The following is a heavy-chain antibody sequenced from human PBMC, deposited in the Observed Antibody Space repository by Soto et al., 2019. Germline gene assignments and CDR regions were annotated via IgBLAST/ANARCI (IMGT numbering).Heavy chain of an antibody. Sequence: GGSLRLSCAASGFTFSSYGMHWVRQAPGKGLEWVAVISYDGSNKYYADSVKGRFTISRDNSKNTLYLQMNSLRAEDTAVYYCAREPVGPDYAMDVWGQGTTVTVSS. CDR2: ISYDGSNK. J-gene: IGHJ6*02. D-gene: IGHD1-26*01. V-gene: IGHV3-30*03. CDR3: AREPVGPDYAMDV. CDR1: GFTFSSYG.